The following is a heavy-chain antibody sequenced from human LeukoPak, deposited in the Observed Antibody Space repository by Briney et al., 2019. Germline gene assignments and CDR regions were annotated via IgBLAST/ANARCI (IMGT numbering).Heavy chain of an antibody. Sequence: LSLTCTVSGGSISSYYWSWIRQPPGKGLEWVSYISSSGSTIYYADSVKGRFTISRDNAKNSLYLQMNSLRAEDTAVYYCASMIGYCSGGSCYWYFDYWGQGTLVTVSS. J-gene: IGHJ4*02. V-gene: IGHV3-11*01. CDR2: ISSSGSTI. D-gene: IGHD2-15*01. CDR3: ASMIGYCSGGSCYWYFDY. CDR1: GGSISSYY.